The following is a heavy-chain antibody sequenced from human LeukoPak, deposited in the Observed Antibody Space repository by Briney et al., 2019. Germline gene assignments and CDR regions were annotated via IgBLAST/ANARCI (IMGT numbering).Heavy chain of an antibody. Sequence: SETLSLTCLVSGGSMSSYFWSWIRQPAGKGLEWIGRFYSSGNNNYNPSLRSRVTMSADTSKNQFSMELTSVTAADTAVYYCAREVFGMDYYYYMDVWGKGTTVTVSS. J-gene: IGHJ6*03. D-gene: IGHD3-3*01. CDR2: FYSSGNN. V-gene: IGHV4-4*07. CDR3: AREVFGMDYYYYMDV. CDR1: GGSMSSYF.